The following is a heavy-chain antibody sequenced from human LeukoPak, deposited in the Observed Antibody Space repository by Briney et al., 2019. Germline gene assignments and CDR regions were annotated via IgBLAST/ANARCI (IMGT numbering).Heavy chain of an antibody. D-gene: IGHD3-22*01. J-gene: IGHJ2*01. CDR3: ARVNYYDSSGYYYPSYWYFDL. V-gene: IGHV3-23*01. CDR2: ISGSGGST. CDR1: GFTFSSYA. Sequence: GGSLRLSCAASGFTFSSYAMSWVRQAPGKGLEWVSAISGSGGSTYYADSVKGRFTISRDNSKNTLYLQMNSLRAEDTAVYYCARVNYYDSSGYYYPSYWYFDLWGRGTLVTVSS.